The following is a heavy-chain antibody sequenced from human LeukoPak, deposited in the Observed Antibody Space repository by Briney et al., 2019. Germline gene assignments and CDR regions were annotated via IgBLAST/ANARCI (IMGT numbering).Heavy chain of an antibody. J-gene: IGHJ4*02. D-gene: IGHD3-22*01. CDR3: AKDRDSSGYSYFDY. CDR2: ISYDGSNK. V-gene: IGHV3-30*18. Sequence: GGSLRLSCAASGFTFSSYGMHWVRQAPGKGLEWVAVISYDGSNKYYADSVKGRFTISRDNSKNTLYLQMNRLRAEDTAVYYCAKDRDSSGYSYFDYWGQGTLVTVSS. CDR1: GFTFSSYG.